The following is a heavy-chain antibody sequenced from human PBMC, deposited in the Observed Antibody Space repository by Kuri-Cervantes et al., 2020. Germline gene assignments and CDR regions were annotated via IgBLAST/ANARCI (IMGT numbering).Heavy chain of an antibody. V-gene: IGHV1-18*01. D-gene: IGHD5-18*01. J-gene: IGHJ6*03. Sequence: ASVKVSCKASGYTFTSYGISWVRQAPGQGLEWMGWISAYNGNTNYAQKLQGRVTMTTDTSTSTAYMELRSLRSDDTAVYYCARARFGNTAMVQYYYYYMDVWGKGTTVTVSS. CDR3: ARARFGNTAMVQYYYYYMDV. CDR2: ISAYNGNT. CDR1: GYTFTSYG.